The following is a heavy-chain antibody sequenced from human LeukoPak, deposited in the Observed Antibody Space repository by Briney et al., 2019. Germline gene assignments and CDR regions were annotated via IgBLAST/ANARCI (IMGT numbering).Heavy chain of an antibody. CDR1: ALSFSTYA. CDR2: LSDSGSST. J-gene: IGHJ4*02. CDR3: AKSHSLGYRGYFDY. Sequence: GGSLRLSCAASALSFSTYAMSCVRPAPGQGLEWVSSLSDSGSSTYYADSVKGRFTIFRDNSKNTVYLQMSGLGADDTAVYYCAKSHSLGYRGYFDYWGQGSLVTVSS. D-gene: IGHD5-18*01. V-gene: IGHV3-23*01.